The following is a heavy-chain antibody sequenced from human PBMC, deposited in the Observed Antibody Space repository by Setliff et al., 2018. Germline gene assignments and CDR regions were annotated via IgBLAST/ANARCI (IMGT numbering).Heavy chain of an antibody. D-gene: IGHD5-18*01. Sequence: SETLSLTCTVSGDSISPYFWSWIRQPPGKGLEWIGYIYHNGNTNFNPSLKTRVTMSVDPSKNQFALNLRSVTAADTAVYYCVRDRTAYSYGLDVWGQGTTVTVSS. CDR3: VRDRTAYSYGLDV. J-gene: IGHJ6*02. CDR1: GDSISPYF. V-gene: IGHV4-59*01. CDR2: IYHNGNT.